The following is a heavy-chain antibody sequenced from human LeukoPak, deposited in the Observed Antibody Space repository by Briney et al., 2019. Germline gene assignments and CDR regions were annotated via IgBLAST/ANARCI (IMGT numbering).Heavy chain of an antibody. CDR1: GGSISSYY. Sequence: PSETLSLTCTVSGGSISSYYWSWIRQPPGKGLEWIGYIYYSGSTNYNPSLKSRATISVDTSKNQFSLKLSSVTAADTAVYYCARAVDGDFDPWGQGTLVTVSS. CDR2: IYYSGST. J-gene: IGHJ5*02. V-gene: IGHV4-59*01. D-gene: IGHD5-24*01. CDR3: ARAVDGDFDP.